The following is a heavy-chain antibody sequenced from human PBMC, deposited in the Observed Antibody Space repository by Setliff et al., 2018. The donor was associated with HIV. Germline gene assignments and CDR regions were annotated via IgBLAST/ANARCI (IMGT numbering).Heavy chain of an antibody. Sequence: ASETLSLTCDVSGYSISSGYYWGWIRQSPGKGLEWIATIYHTGSTYYNPSLKSRVTISVDTSKNHLSLKVTSMTAADTAIYDCLRGRSEWVELHSVPSYFDYWGQGTLVTVSS. CDR2: IYHTGST. D-gene: IGHD3-3*01. CDR3: LRGRSEWVELHSVPSYFDY. V-gene: IGHV4-38-2*01. J-gene: IGHJ4*02. CDR1: GYSISSGYY.